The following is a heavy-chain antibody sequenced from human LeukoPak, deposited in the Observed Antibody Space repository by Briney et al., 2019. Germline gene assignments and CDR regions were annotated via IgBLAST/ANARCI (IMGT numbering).Heavy chain of an antibody. CDR3: TSLGGLDY. J-gene: IGHJ4*02. CDR1: GLSVSSNY. D-gene: IGHD1-26*01. Sequence: GGSLRLSCVASGLSVSSNYMSWVRQAPGKGLEWVSVIYRDGSSYYAESVKGRFTISRDNSKNTLYIQMNSLRAEDTAVYYCTSLGGLDYWGQGTLVTVSS. V-gene: IGHV3-66*01. CDR2: IYRDGSS.